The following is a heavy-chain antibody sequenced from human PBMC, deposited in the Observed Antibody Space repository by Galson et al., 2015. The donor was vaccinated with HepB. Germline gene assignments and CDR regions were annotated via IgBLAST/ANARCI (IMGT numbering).Heavy chain of an antibody. V-gene: IGHV3-30*18. J-gene: IGHJ5*02. D-gene: IGHD6-13*01. CDR3: AKDPYGGEQQAFWFDP. CDR1: GFTFSSYG. Sequence: SLRLSCAASGFTFSSYGMHWVRQAPGKGLEWVAVISYDGSNKYYADSVKGRFTISRDNSKNTLYLQMNSLRAEDTAVYYCAKDPYGGEQQAFWFDPWGQGTLVTVSS. CDR2: ISYDGSNK.